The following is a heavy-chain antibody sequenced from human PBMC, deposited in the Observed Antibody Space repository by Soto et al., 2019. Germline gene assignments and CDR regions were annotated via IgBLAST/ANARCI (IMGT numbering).Heavy chain of an antibody. J-gene: IGHJ6*02. CDR2: IIPIFGTA. Sequence: SVKVSCKASGGTFSSYAISWVRQAPGQGLEWMGGIIPIFGTANYAQKFQGRVTITADESTSTAYMELSSLRSEDTAVYYCARPNIVVVVAATRPQYYYGMDVWGQGTTVTV. D-gene: IGHD2-15*01. CDR3: ARPNIVVVVAATRPQYYYGMDV. V-gene: IGHV1-69*13. CDR1: GGTFSSYA.